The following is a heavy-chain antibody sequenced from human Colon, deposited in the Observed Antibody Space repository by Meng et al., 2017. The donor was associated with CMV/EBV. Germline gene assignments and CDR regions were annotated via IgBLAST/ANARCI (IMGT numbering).Heavy chain of an antibody. CDR1: GFFVSNTY. V-gene: IGHV3-66*02. D-gene: IGHD1-26*01. Sequence: GESLKISCVGSGFFVSNTYINWVRQAPGKGLEWVSVIYRGGSPFYTDSVKGRFTISRDISKNTVSLQMNSLRPEDTAVYYCARSRVVGATGPDYWGQGTLVTVSS. J-gene: IGHJ4*02. CDR2: IYRGGSP. CDR3: ARSRVVGATGPDY.